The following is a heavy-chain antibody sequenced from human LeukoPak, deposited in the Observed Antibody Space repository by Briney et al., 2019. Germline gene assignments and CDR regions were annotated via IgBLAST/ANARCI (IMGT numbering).Heavy chain of an antibody. CDR1: GFTFSSYW. Sequence: GGSLRLSCAASGFTFSSYWMSRVRQAPGKGLEWVGRIRSKADNYATAYAASVQGRCTISRDDSKNTAYLQLNSLKTEDTAVYYCTQSNYWGQGALVTVSS. CDR2: IRSKADNYAT. J-gene: IGHJ4*02. CDR3: TQSNY. V-gene: IGHV3-73*01.